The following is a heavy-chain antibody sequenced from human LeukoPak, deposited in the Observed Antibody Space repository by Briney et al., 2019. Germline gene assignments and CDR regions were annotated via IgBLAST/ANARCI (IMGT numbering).Heavy chain of an antibody. CDR1: GFTFSSYG. J-gene: IGHJ4*02. CDR3: AKSHAGVVDY. Sequence: PGGSLRLSCASSGFTFSSYGMHWVRQAPGKGLEWVAFIHYDGSNKNYVDSVKGRFTISRDNSRNTVYMQMNSLRIDDTAVYYCAKSHAGVVDYWGQGTLVTVSS. CDR2: IHYDGSNK. D-gene: IGHD3-10*01. V-gene: IGHV3-30*02.